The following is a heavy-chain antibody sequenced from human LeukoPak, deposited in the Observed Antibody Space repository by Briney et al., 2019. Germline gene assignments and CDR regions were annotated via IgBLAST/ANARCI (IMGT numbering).Heavy chain of an antibody. CDR2: ISAYNGNT. CDR1: GCTFTSYG. V-gene: IGHV1-18*01. Sequence: ASVKVSCKASGCTFTSYGISWVRQAPGHGLEWMEWISAYNGNTNYAQKLQGRVTMTTDTSTSTAYMELRSLRSDDTAVYYCAREEYCSGGSCYVPWFDPWGQGTLVTVSS. J-gene: IGHJ5*02. CDR3: AREEYCSGGSCYVPWFDP. D-gene: IGHD2-15*01.